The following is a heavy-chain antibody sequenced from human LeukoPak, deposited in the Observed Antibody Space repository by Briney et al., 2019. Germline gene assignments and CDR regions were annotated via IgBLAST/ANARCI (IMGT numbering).Heavy chain of an antibody. J-gene: IGHJ4*02. CDR2: ISGSGGTT. CDR1: GFTFSDYA. Sequence: GGSLRLSCAASGFTFSDYAMSWVRQAPGKGLEWVSVISGSGGTTHYADSVKGRFTISRDNSKNTVYLQMNSLRVEDTAVYYCAKRYDFWTGYSDYWGQGTLVTVSS. D-gene: IGHD3-3*01. V-gene: IGHV3-23*01. CDR3: AKRYDFWTGYSDY.